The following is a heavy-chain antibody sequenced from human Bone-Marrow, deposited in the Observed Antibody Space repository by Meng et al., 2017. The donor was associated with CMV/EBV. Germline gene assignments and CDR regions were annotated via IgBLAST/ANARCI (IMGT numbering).Heavy chain of an antibody. Sequence: GSLRLSCAVYGGSFSGYYWSWIRQPPGKGLEWIGEINHSGSTNYNPSLKSRVTISVDTSKNQFPLKLSSVTDADTAVYYCARSGQIMGELLYLDYWGQGTLVTISS. D-gene: IGHD1-26*01. V-gene: IGHV4-34*01. CDR3: ARSGQIMGELLYLDY. CDR2: INHSGST. J-gene: IGHJ4*02. CDR1: GGSFSGYY.